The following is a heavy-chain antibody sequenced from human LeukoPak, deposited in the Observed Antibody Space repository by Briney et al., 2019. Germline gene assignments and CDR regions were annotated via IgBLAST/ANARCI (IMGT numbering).Heavy chain of an antibody. Sequence: VASVKVSCKASGGTFSSYAISWVRQAPGQGLEWMGGIIPIFGTANYAQKFQGRVTITTDESTSTAYMELSSLRSEDTAVYYCAKVLGVVITPWDVWGKGTTVTVSS. V-gene: IGHV1-69*05. CDR2: IIPIFGTA. CDR1: GGTFSSYA. D-gene: IGHD2-21*01. J-gene: IGHJ6*04. CDR3: AKVLGVVITPWDV.